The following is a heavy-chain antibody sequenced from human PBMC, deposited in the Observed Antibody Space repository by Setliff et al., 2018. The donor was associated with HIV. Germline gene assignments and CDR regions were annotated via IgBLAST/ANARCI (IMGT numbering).Heavy chain of an antibody. V-gene: IGHV1-2*02. CDR3: ARSYYGSGSYQGVLDY. CDR2: VNPNSGGT. Sequence: ASVKVSCKASAYTFTDYYIHWVRQAPGQGLEWMGWVNPNSGGTNYAQKFQGRVTMTTDTSVSTAYMEVSSLRSEDTAVYFCARSYYGSGSYQGVLDYWGQGTLVTVSS. CDR1: AYTFTDYY. J-gene: IGHJ4*02. D-gene: IGHD3-10*01.